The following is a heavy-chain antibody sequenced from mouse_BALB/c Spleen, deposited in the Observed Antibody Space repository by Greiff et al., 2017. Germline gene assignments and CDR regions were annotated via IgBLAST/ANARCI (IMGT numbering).Heavy chain of an antibody. J-gene: IGHJ2*01. D-gene: IGHD1-1*01. CDR1: GFTFSSFG. V-gene: IGHV5-17*02. CDR2: ISSGSSTI. Sequence: EVQRVESGGGLVQPGGSRKLSCAASGFTFSSFGMHWVRQAPEKGLEWVAYISSGSSTIYYADTVKGRFTISRDNPKNTLFLQMTSLRSEDTAMYYCARRGTVADYFDYWGQGTTLTVSS. CDR3: ARRGTVADYFDY.